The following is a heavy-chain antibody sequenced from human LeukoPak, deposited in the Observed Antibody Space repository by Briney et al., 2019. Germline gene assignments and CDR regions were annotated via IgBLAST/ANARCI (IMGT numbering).Heavy chain of an antibody. J-gene: IGHJ4*02. CDR2: ISPNSGGT. CDR1: GYTFIDYY. Sequence: ASVKVSSKASGYTFIDYYMHWVRQAPGQGLEWIGWISPNSGGTKYVQKFQGRVTMTRDTSITTVYMELSGLSFDDTAVYYCARGGGRYSVDYWGQGTLVSVSS. V-gene: IGHV1-2*02. CDR3: ARGGGRYSVDY. D-gene: IGHD1-26*01.